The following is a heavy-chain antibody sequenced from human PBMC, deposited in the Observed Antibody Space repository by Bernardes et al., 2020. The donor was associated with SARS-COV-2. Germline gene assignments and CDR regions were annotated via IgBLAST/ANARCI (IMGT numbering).Heavy chain of an antibody. CDR1: GDSVSSSSAA. CDR2: TYFRSKWYN. J-gene: IGHJ4*01. Sequence: SQTLSLTCAISGDSVSSSSAAWNWIRQSPSRGLQWLGRTYFRSKWYNDYAVSVKGRITINPDTSKNQFSLQLNSVTAEDTAVYYCARDRGERVLAVDFDYWGQEPWS. CDR3: ARDRGERVLAVDFDY. D-gene: IGHD3-10*01. V-gene: IGHV6-1*01.